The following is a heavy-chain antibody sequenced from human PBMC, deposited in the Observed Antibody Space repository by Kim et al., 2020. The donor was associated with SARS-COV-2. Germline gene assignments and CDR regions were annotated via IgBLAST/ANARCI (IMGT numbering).Heavy chain of an antibody. Sequence: STYYADSVKGRFTISRDNSKNTLYLQMNSLRAEDTAVYYCARREVGALDYWGQGTLVTVSS. D-gene: IGHD1-26*01. CDR2: ST. V-gene: IGHV3-53*01. CDR3: ARREVGALDY. J-gene: IGHJ4*02.